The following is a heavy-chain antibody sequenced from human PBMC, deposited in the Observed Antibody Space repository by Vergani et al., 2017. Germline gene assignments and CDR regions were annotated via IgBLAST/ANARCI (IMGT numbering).Heavy chain of an antibody. CDR1: GYTFTGYY. CDR3: ASANSYGSHNFDY. D-gene: IGHD5-18*01. CDR2: INPNSGGT. Sequence: QVQLVQSGAEVKKPGASVKVSCKASGYTFTGYYMHWVRQAPGQGLEWMGWINPNSGGTNYAQKLQGRVTMTRDTSISTAYMELSRLRSDDTAVYYCASANSYGSHNFDYWGEGTLVTVSS. J-gene: IGHJ4*02. V-gene: IGHV1-2*02.